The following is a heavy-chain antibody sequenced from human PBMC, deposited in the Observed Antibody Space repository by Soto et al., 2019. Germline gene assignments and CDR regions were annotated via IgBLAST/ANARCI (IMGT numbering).Heavy chain of an antibody. Sequence: SGPTLVNPTQTLTLTCTFSGFSLSTSGVGVGWIRQPPGKALEWLALIYWNDDKRYSPSLKSRLTITKDTSKNQVVLTMTNMDPVETATYYCAHSPRQKEDVLWFGELPFNWFDPWGQGTLVTVSS. J-gene: IGHJ5*02. CDR2: IYWNDDK. CDR3: AHSPRQKEDVLWFGELPFNWFDP. V-gene: IGHV2-5*01. D-gene: IGHD3-10*01. CDR1: GFSLSTSGVG.